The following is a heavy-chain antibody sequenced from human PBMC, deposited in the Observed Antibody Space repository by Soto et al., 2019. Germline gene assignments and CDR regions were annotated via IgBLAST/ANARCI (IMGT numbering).Heavy chain of an antibody. CDR3: ARHYQFGDGSGWYWDYYYGMDV. Sequence: QLQLQESGPGLVKPSETLSLTCTVSGGSISSSSYYWGWIRQPPGKGLEWIGSIYYSGSTYYNPSLKSRVTISVDTSKNQFSLKLSSVTAADTAVYYCARHYQFGDGSGWYWDYYYGMDVWGQGTTVTVSS. D-gene: IGHD6-19*01. CDR2: IYYSGST. V-gene: IGHV4-39*01. J-gene: IGHJ6*02. CDR1: GGSISSSSYY.